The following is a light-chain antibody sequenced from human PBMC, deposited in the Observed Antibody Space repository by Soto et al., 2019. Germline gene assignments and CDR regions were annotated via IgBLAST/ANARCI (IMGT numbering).Light chain of an antibody. CDR1: SSNIGAGYD. CDR2: SNT. Sequence: QSVLTQPPSVSGAPGQRVTISCTGSSSNIGAGYDVHWYQQLPGTAPKLLIYSNTNRPSGVPDRFSGSKSGTXASLAITGLQAEDEADYYCQSYDSSLSVVFGGGTKLTVL. CDR3: QSYDSSLSVV. J-gene: IGLJ2*01. V-gene: IGLV1-40*01.